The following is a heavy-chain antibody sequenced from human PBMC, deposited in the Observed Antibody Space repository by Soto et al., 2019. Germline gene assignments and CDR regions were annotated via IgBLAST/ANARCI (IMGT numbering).Heavy chain of an antibody. CDR1: GGSFTGNS. Sequence: QVQLQQWGSGLLKPSETLSLTCAVYGGSFTGNSWSWIRQPPGKGLECVGEISDSGGTSYSSSLKSRVTVSVDTSKNQFSLKLNSVTAADTAVYYCARVTVVRSLQWFPYYGMDVWGPGTTVTVS. D-gene: IGHD3-3*01. V-gene: IGHV4-34*01. CDR2: ISDSGGT. J-gene: IGHJ6*02. CDR3: ARVTVVRSLQWFPYYGMDV.